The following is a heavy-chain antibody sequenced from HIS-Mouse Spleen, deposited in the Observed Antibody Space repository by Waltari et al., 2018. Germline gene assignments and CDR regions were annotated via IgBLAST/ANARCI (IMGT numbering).Heavy chain of an antibody. Sequence: QLQLQESGPGLVKPSATPSLTCTFSGGPLSRSSYYWGGPRQPPGKGLEWIGSIYYSGSTYYNPSLKSRVTISVDTSKNQFSLKLSSVTAADTAVYYCARDYGDNWFDPWGQGTLVTVSS. CDR3: ARDYGDNWFDP. D-gene: IGHD4-17*01. CDR2: IYYSGST. J-gene: IGHJ5*02. V-gene: IGHV4-39*07. CDR1: GGPLSRSSYY.